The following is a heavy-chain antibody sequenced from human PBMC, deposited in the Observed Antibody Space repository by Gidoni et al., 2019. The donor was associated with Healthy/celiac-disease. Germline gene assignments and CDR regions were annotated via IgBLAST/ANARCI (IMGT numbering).Heavy chain of an antibody. D-gene: IGHD5-18*01. CDR3: TTEELVDTAMSPDY. CDR2: IK. J-gene: IGHJ4*02. Sequence: EVQLVESGGGLVKPGGSLRLSCAASGFTFSNAWMSWVRQAPGKGLEWVGRIKSISRDDSKNTLYLQMNSLKTEDTAVYYCTTEELVDTAMSPDYWGQGTLVTVSS. CDR1: GFTFSNAW. V-gene: IGHV3-15*01.